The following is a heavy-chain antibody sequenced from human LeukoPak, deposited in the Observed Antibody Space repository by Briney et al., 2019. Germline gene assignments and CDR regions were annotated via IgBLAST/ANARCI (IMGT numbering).Heavy chain of an antibody. CDR3: GXXXXXXSYGYGVYYFDY. J-gene: IGHJ4*02. D-gene: IGHD5-18*01. CDR2: INHSGST. V-gene: IGHV4-34*01. Sequence: SETLSLTCAVYGGSFSGYYWSWIRQPPGKGLEWIGEINHSGSTNYNPSLKSRVTMSVDTSKNQFSLKLSSVTAADTAVYYCGXXXXXXSYGYGVYYFDYWGQGTLVTVSS. CDR1: GGSFSGYY.